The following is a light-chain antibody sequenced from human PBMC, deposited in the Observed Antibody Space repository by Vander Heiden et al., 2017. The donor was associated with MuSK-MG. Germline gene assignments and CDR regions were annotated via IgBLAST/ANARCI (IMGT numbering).Light chain of an antibody. CDR2: GAS. CDR1: QSVSSSY. J-gene: IGKJ3*01. V-gene: IGKV3-20*01. Sequence: EIVLTQSPGTLSLSPGERATLSCRASQSVSSSYLAWYQQKPGQAPRLLIYGASSRATGSPDRFSGSGYGKDFTLTISRLEPEEFAVYYCQQYGISQLGNFTFGPGTKVDIK. CDR3: QQYGISQLGNFT.